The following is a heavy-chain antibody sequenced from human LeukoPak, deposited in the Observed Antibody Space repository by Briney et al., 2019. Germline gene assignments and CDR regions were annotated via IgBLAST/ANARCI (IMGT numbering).Heavy chain of an antibody. CDR2: INPNSGGT. CDR3: AREISDYAAAY. Sequence: GASVKVSCKASGYPFTGYYIHWVRQAPGQGLEWMGWINPNSGGTNYAQKFQGRVIMTSDTSITTAYMDLSRLTSDDTAVYYCAREISDYAAAYCGQGTLVTVSS. J-gene: IGHJ4*02. D-gene: IGHD4-17*01. CDR1: GYPFTGYY. V-gene: IGHV1-2*02.